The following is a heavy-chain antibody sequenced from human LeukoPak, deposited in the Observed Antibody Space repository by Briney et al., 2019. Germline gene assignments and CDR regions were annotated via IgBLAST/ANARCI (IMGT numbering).Heavy chain of an antibody. CDR1: GFTFSSYS. CDR3: AKGGSYSYFDY. J-gene: IGHJ4*02. V-gene: IGHV3-30*02. D-gene: IGHD2-15*01. CDR2: IWYGGSNK. Sequence: PGGSLRLSCAASGFTFSSYSMNWVRQAPGKGLEWVAVIWYGGSNKYYADSVKGRFTISRDNSKNTLYLQMNSLRAEDTAVYYCAKGGSYSYFDYWGQGTLVTVSS.